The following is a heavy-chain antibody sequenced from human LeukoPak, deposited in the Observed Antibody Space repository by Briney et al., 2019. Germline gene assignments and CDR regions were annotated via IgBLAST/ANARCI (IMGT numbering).Heavy chain of an antibody. Sequence: GGSLRLSCAASGFTFSSYSMNWVRQAPGKGLEWVSSISSSSSYIYYADSVKGRFTISRDNAKNSLYLQMNSLRAEDTAVYYCARRPSNYGSGSHVDYWGQGTLVTVSS. V-gene: IGHV3-21*01. CDR2: ISSSSSYI. D-gene: IGHD3-10*01. CDR3: ARRPSNYGSGSHVDY. CDR1: GFTFSSYS. J-gene: IGHJ4*02.